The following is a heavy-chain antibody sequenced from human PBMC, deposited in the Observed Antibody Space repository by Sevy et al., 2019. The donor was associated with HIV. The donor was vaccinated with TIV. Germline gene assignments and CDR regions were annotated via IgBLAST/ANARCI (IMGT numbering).Heavy chain of an antibody. D-gene: IGHD3-10*02. V-gene: IGHV3-30*18. CDR2: ISSDGINH. J-gene: IGHJ4*02. CDR1: GFNFQTFG. CDR3: TKESLRGTYIRGDFDH. Sequence: GGSLRLSCSAFGFNFQTFGMHWVRQAPGKGPEWLAVISSDGINHNYAASVKGRFTIYRDNSKSLLFLQINSLTPNDTAVYFCTKESLRGTYIRGDFDHWGQGTLVTVSS.